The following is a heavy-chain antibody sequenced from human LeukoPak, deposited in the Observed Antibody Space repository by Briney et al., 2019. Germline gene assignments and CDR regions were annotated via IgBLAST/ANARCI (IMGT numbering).Heavy chain of an antibody. CDR3: ARDQDF. CDR2: IYYSGST. V-gene: IGHV4-31*03. CDR1: CGSISIGGYY. J-gene: IGHJ4*02. Sequence: SETLSLTCTLSCGSISIGGYYWSWIRQHPGKGLEWIGYIYYSGSTYYNPSFKWRLTISVDTSKCHLCLLLSPVTAAVRAVYYCARDQDFWGQGTLVTVSS.